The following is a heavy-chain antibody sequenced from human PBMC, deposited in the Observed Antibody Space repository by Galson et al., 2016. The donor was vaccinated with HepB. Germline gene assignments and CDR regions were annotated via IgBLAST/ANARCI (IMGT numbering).Heavy chain of an antibody. J-gene: IGHJ4*02. CDR1: GVSFNSVW. D-gene: IGHD3-3*01. Sequence: SLRLSCAASGVSFNSVWMSWVRQAPGKGLEWVGRIKSENDGGTADYNSPVKGRSIISRDDSQSTVYLQMNRLKTEDTGVYYCTTFFYDFSGYSYTGGNFWGLGTRVAVSS. CDR2: IKSENDGGTA. CDR3: TTFFYDFSGYSYTGGNF. V-gene: IGHV3-15*01.